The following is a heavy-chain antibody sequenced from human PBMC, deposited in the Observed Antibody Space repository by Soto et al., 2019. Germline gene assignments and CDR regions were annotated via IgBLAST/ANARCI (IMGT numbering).Heavy chain of an antibody. V-gene: IGHV4-34*01. CDR1: GGSVNSGNYY. Sequence: QVQLQQWGAGLLKPSETLSLTCAVFGGSVNSGNYYWSWIRQPPGKGLEWIGEMSHSGGTHFNPSLKRRVAISVATTKNQSSLKMSSVTAAATALYYCARVERGTATTVVDAFDIWGPGTMVTVSS. CDR3: ARVERGTATTVVDAFDI. D-gene: IGHD1-1*01. CDR2: MSHSGGT. J-gene: IGHJ3*02.